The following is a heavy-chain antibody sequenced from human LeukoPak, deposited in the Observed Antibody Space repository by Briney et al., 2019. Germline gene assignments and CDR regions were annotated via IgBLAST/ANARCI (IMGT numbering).Heavy chain of an antibody. V-gene: IGHV4-39*01. CDR2: IYYSGST. J-gene: IGHJ4*02. CDR1: GGSISSSSYY. D-gene: IGHD6-13*01. CDR3: ATRDSSSWDIGTHFAY. Sequence: SETLSLTCTVSGGSISSSSYYWGWIRQHPGKGLEWIGSIYYSGSTYYNPSLKSRVTISVDTSKNQFSLKLSSVTAADTAVYYCATRDSSSWDIGTHFAYWGQGTLVTVSS.